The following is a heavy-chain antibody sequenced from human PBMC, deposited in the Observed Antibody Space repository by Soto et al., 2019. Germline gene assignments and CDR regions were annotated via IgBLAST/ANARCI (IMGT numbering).Heavy chain of an antibody. CDR3: AGSGYYSNYFDY. V-gene: IGHV4-30-2*01. J-gene: IGHJ4*02. CDR1: GGSISSGDYS. D-gene: IGHD3-22*01. Sequence: QLQLQESGSGLVKPSQTLSLTCAVSGGSISSGDYSWSWIRQPPGKGLEWIGYIYHSGSTYYNPSLKSRLTISVDRSKNQFSLKLSSVTTADTAVYYCAGSGYYSNYFDYWGQGTLVTVSS. CDR2: IYHSGST.